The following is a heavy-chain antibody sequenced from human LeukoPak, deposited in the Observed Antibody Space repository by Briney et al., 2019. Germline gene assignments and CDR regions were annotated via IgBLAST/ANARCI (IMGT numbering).Heavy chain of an antibody. CDR1: GYSFTSYW. CDR3: ARRADILTGYSSYDS. V-gene: IGHV5-51*01. CDR2: IDPGDSDT. Sequence: GESLKISCKGSGYSFTSYWIAWVRQMPGQGLEWMGIIDPGDSDTRYSPSFQGHVTISADKSINTAYLQWTSLKASDTPIYNGARRADILTGYSSYDSWGQGTLVSVSS. J-gene: IGHJ5*01. D-gene: IGHD3-9*01.